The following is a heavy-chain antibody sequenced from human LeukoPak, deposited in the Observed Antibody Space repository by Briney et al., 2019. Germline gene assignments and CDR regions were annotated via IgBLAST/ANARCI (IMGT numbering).Heavy chain of an antibody. CDR1: GFTFKTYA. D-gene: IGHD6-19*01. J-gene: IGHJ4*02. V-gene: IGHV3-23*01. CDR2: MSGSGSST. CDR3: AKDAQGLVRGGIYFDF. Sequence: PGGSLRLSCAASGFTFKTYAMNWVRQVPGQGPEWGSSMSGSGSSTDYADSVKGRFTISRDNSKNTLYLQMDSLRAEDTALYYCAKDAQGLVRGGIYFDFWGQGSLVTVSS.